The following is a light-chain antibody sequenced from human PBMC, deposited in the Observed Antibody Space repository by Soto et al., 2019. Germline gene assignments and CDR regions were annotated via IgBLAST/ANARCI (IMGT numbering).Light chain of an antibody. CDR3: QQSYSHTLQ. CDR2: AAS. V-gene: IGKV1-39*01. CDR1: QSISSY. J-gene: IGKJ1*01. Sequence: LPIRYSPSSLSASVVDAVTITCRASQSISSYLNWYQQKPGKAPKLLIYAASSLQSGVPSRFSGSGSGTDFTLTISRLQPEDFATYYCQQSYSHTLQFGQGTKVDIK.